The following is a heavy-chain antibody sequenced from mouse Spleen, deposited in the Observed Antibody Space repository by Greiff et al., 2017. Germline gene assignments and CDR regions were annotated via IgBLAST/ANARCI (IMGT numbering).Heavy chain of an antibody. CDR2: IDPETGGT. CDR1: GYTFTDYE. D-gene: IGHD1-3*01. J-gene: IGHJ4*01. Sequence: QVQLQQSGAELVRPGASVTLSCKASGYTFTDYEMHWVKQTPVHGLEWIGAIDPETGGTAYNQKFKGKAILTADKSSSTAYMELRSLTSEDSAVYYCTRSILYYYAMDYWGQGTSVTVSS. V-gene: IGHV1-15*01. CDR3: TRSILYYYAMDY.